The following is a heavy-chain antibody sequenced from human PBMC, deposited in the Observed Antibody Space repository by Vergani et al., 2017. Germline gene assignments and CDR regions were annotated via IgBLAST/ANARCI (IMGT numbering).Heavy chain of an antibody. CDR1: GFTFSSYS. V-gene: IGHV3-21*01. CDR2: ISSSSSYI. J-gene: IGHJ2*01. CDR3: ARDAAHNLYWYFAL. Sequence: EVQLVESGGGLVKPGGSLRLSCAASGFTFSSYSMNWVRQAPGKGLEWVSSISSSSSYIYYADSVKGRFTISRDNAKNSLYLQMNSLRAEDTAVYYCARDAAHNLYWYFALWGRGTLVTVSS.